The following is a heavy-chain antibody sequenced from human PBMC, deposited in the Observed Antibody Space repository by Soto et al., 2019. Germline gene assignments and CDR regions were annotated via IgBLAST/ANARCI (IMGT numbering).Heavy chain of an antibody. J-gene: IGHJ5*02. D-gene: IGHD2-15*01. CDR1: DGSISTDNW. V-gene: IGHV4-4*02. Sequence: QVQVQESGPGLVKPSGTLSLTCAVSDGSISTDNWWTWVRQPPGKGLGWIGEIYHSGSTNYNPSLKSRVIIAVDKSKNQFSLKLTSVTAADTAVYYCARGTGYCSGGNCYNYIDPWGQGTLVTVSS. CDR2: IYHSGST. CDR3: ARGTGYCSGGNCYNYIDP.